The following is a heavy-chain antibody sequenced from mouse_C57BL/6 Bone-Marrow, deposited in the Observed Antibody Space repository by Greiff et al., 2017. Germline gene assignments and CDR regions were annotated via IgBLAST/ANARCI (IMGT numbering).Heavy chain of an antibody. CDR3: ARGGLRRGYYYAMDY. J-gene: IGHJ4*01. D-gene: IGHD2-4*01. V-gene: IGHV1-52*01. CDR2: IDPSDSET. Sequence: QVQLQQPGAELVRPGSSVKLSCTASGYTFTSYWMHWVKQRPIQGLEWIGNIDPSDSETHYNQKFKDKATLTVDKSSSTAYMQLSSLTSEDSAVYYCARGGLRRGYYYAMDYWGQGTSVTVSS. CDR1: GYTFTSYW.